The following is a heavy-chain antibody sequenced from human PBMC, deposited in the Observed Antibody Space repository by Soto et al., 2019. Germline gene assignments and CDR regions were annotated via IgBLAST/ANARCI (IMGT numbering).Heavy chain of an antibody. Sequence: PSETLSLTCTVSGGSISTTTYYWGWVRQPPGKGLEWIGNIYHTGSTYYNPSLKSRVTISVDRSKNQFSLKLSSVTAADTAVYYCARGNVVPLDYWGQGTLVTVSS. V-gene: IGHV4-39*07. CDR1: GGSISTTTYY. D-gene: IGHD2-21*01. CDR3: ARGNVVPLDY. CDR2: IYHTGST. J-gene: IGHJ4*02.